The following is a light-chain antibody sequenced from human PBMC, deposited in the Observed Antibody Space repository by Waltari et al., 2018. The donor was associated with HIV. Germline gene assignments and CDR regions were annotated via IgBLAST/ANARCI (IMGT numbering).Light chain of an antibody. Sequence: DIQMTQSPYSLSASVGDSVTITCRASQGINHYLAWYQQKPGKVPKLLIYAASTLQSGVPSQFSGSGSGTDFTLTISSLQPEDVATYYCQKYNSALPAFGQGTKVEIK. CDR1: QGINHY. J-gene: IGKJ1*01. CDR3: QKYNSALPA. V-gene: IGKV1-27*01. CDR2: AAS.